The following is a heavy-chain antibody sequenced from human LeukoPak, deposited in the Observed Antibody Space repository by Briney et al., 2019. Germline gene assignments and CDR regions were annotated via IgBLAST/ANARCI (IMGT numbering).Heavy chain of an antibody. D-gene: IGHD4-23*01. Sequence: GGSLRLSCAASGFTFSDYGVSWVRQAPGKGLEWVSAVSGSGGNTFYADSVKGRFTISRDNSKNTLYLQMNSLRAEDTAVYYCAKALLSGTVVTPSDYWGQGTLVTVSS. J-gene: IGHJ4*02. CDR1: GFTFSDYG. CDR3: AKALLSGTVVTPSDY. CDR2: VSGSGGNT. V-gene: IGHV3-23*01.